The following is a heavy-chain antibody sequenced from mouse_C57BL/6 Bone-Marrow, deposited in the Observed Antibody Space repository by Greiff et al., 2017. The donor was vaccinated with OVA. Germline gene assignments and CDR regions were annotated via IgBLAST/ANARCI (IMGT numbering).Heavy chain of an antibody. D-gene: IGHD2-4*01. V-gene: IGHV10-1*01. CDR3: VRQTGLRRRGARDY. Sequence: VKDRFTISRDDSESMLYLQMNNLKTEDTAMYYCVRQTGLRRRGARDYWGQGTSVTVSS. J-gene: IGHJ4*01.